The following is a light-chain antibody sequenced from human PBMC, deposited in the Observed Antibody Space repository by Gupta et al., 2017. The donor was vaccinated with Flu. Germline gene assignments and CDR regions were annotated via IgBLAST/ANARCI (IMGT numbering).Light chain of an antibody. CDR1: QSVLHSSNNKNY. J-gene: IGKJ2*01. CDR2: WAS. Sequence: DIVMTQSPDSLAVSLGERATINCKSSQSVLHSSNNKNYLDWYQQKPGQPPKLLIYWASTRESGVPDRFSGSGSGTDFTLTISSRQAEDVAVYYCQQENSTLYIFGQGTKLDIK. CDR3: QQENSTLYI. V-gene: IGKV4-1*01.